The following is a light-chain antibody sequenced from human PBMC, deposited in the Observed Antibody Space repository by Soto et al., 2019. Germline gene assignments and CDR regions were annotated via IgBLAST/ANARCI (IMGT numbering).Light chain of an antibody. CDR1: SSDVGGYNY. CDR2: DVS. Sequence: QSALTQPASVSGSPGQSITISCTGISSDVGGYNYVSWYQQHPGKAPKLMIYDVSNRPSGVSNRFSGSKSGNTASLTISGLQAEDDADYYCSSYISGSTVFGGGTKLTVL. V-gene: IGLV2-14*01. J-gene: IGLJ2*01. CDR3: SSYISGSTV.